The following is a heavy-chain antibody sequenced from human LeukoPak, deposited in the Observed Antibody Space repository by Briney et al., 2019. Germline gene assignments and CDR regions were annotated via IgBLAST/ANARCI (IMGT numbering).Heavy chain of an antibody. CDR2: ISSIVGST. V-gene: IGHV3-64D*06. D-gene: IGHD3-10*01. Sequence: GRSLRLSRSVSGVAFSMYAIRYGCRAPRKGLEYVSAISSIVGSTYYAHSLKVRSPISRDNSRNTLHLQMSSLRVEDTAVYYCVKDSSSGSYFDYWGQGTLVTVSS. CDR3: VKDSSSGSYFDY. J-gene: IGHJ4*02. CDR1: GVAFSMYA.